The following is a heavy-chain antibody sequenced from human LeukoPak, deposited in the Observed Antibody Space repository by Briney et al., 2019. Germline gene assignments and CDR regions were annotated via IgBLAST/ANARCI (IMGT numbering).Heavy chain of an antibody. CDR1: GYTFTSYG. CDR3: ARLVEMATIPSYYYYMDV. D-gene: IGHD5-24*01. CDR2: ISAYNGNT. Sequence: ASVKVSCKASGYTFTSYGIGWVRQAPGQGLEWMGWISAYNGNTNYAQKLQGRVNMTTDTSTSTAYMELRSLRSDDTAVYYCARLVEMATIPSYYYYMDVWGKGTTVTISS. V-gene: IGHV1-18*01. J-gene: IGHJ6*03.